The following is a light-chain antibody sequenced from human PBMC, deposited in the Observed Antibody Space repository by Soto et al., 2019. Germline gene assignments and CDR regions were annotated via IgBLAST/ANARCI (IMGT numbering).Light chain of an antibody. Sequence: ILMTQSPATLSVSPGERATLSCRASQSVDSNLAWYQQKPGQAPRLLIYDASNRATGIPARFSGSGSGTDFTLTISSLEPEDFAVYYCQQRSNWPLTFGGGSNVDI. J-gene: IGKJ4*01. CDR2: DAS. V-gene: IGKV3-11*01. CDR3: QQRSNWPLT. CDR1: QSVDSN.